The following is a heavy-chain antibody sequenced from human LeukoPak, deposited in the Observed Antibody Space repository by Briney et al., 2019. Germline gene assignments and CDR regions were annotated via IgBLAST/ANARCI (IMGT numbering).Heavy chain of an antibody. Sequence: PGGSLRLSCAASGFTVSSNYTSWVRQAPGKGLEWGSVIYSGGSTYYADSVKGRFTISRDNSKNTLYLQMNSLRAEDTAVYYCAKDLYSFPRYWGQGTLVTVSS. CDR1: GFTVSSNY. D-gene: IGHD4-11*01. CDR2: IYSGGST. J-gene: IGHJ4*02. V-gene: IGHV3-66*02. CDR3: AKDLYSFPRY.